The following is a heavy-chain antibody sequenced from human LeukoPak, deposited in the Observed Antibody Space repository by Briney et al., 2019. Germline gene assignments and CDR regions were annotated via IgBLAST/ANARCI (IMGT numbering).Heavy chain of an antibody. D-gene: IGHD3-22*01. J-gene: IGHJ5*02. CDR3: ARSRRITMIVVVSNWFDP. CDR1: GYTFTSYY. V-gene: IGHV1-46*01. CDR2: INPSGGST. Sequence: ASVKVSSKASGYTFTSYYMHWVRQAPGQGLEWMGIINPSGGSTSYAQKFQGRVTMTRDTSTSTVYMELSRLRSDDTAVYYCARSRRITMIVVVSNWFDPWGQGTLVTVSS.